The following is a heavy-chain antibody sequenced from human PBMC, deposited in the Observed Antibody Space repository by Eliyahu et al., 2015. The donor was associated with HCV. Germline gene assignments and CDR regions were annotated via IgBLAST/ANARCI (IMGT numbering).Heavy chain of an antibody. CDR3: AAGGWKGMATIDY. J-gene: IGHJ4*02. D-gene: IGHD5-24*01. V-gene: IGHV1-8*01. Sequence: QVQLVQSGAEVKKPGASVKVSCXASGYXFTXYAFNWVRQAPGQGLEWMGWMNPDNGNTGLAQKFQGRLTMTRNTSISTAYMDLSSLTSEDTALYYCAAGGWKGMATIDYWGLGTLVTVSS. CDR2: MNPDNGNT. CDR1: GYXFTXYA.